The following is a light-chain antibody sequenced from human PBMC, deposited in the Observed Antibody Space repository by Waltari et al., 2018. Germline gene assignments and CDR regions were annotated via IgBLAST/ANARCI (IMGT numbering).Light chain of an antibody. CDR3: QQRSNWPRT. Sequence: EIVLTQSPATLSLSPGERATLSCRASQSVSSYLAWYQQKPGQAPSLLIYDASSRATGIPARFSGSGSGTDFTLTISSLEPEDFAVYYCQQRSNWPRTFGQGTKVEI. J-gene: IGKJ1*01. V-gene: IGKV3-11*01. CDR1: QSVSSY. CDR2: DAS.